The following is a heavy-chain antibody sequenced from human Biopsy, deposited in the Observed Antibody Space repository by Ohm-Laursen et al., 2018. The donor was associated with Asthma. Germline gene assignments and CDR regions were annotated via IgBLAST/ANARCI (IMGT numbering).Heavy chain of an antibody. CDR3: ARQSGQEYGDSSGFDI. CDR2: VSSDGHNK. D-gene: IGHD3-22*01. J-gene: IGHJ3*02. V-gene: IGHV3-30*03. Sequence: SLRLSCSASGFVFSQCGMHWVRQGPGKGLERVALVSSDGHNKYYEDSVKGRFTISRDNSRNRLYLQINRLTVEDSAVYFCARQSGQEYGDSSGFDIWGQGTKVAVSS. CDR1: GFVFSQCG.